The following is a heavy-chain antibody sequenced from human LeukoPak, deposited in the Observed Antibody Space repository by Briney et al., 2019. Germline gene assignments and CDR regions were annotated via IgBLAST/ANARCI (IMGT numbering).Heavy chain of an antibody. Sequence: GASVKVSCKASGYTFTSYAMNWVRQAPGQGLEWMGWINTNTGNPTYAQGFTGRFVFSLDTSVSTAYLQISSLKAEDTAVYYCARGVTPHGSSGYYDGWNWFDPWGQGTLVTVSS. CDR2: INTNTGNP. D-gene: IGHD3-22*01. CDR3: ARGVTPHGSSGYYDGWNWFDP. V-gene: IGHV7-4-1*02. CDR1: GYTFTSYA. J-gene: IGHJ5*02.